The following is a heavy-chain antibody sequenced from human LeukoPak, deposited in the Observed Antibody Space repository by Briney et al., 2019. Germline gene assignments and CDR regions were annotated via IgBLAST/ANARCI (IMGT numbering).Heavy chain of an antibody. D-gene: IGHD3-10*01. Sequence: SVKVSCKASGGTFSSYTISWVRQAPGQGLEWMGRIIPILGIANYAQKFQGRVTITADKSTSTVYMELSSLRSEDTAVYYCARDPYYGSGSTNDYWGQGTLVTVSS. J-gene: IGHJ4*02. CDR2: IIPILGIA. CDR3: ARDPYYGSGSTNDY. V-gene: IGHV1-69*04. CDR1: GGTFSSYT.